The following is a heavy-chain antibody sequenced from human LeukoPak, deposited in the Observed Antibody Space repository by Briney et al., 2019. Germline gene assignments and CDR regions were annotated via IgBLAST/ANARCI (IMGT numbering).Heavy chain of an antibody. D-gene: IGHD3-10*01. Sequence: GGSLRLSCAASGFAFGTFWLTWVRQAPGKGLEWVANIKRDGSKIYYVDSVKGRFTISRDNDKNSLYLQMNSLRAEDTAVYYCTRDSQGSGIYSVDYWGQGTLVTVSS. V-gene: IGHV3-7*05. J-gene: IGHJ4*02. CDR3: TRDSQGSGIYSVDY. CDR2: IKRDGSKI. CDR1: GFAFGTFW.